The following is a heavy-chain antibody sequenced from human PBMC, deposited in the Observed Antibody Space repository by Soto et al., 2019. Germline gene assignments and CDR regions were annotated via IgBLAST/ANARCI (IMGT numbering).Heavy chain of an antibody. D-gene: IGHD6-13*01. Sequence: QVQLQESGPGLVKPSQTLSLTCTVSGGSFSSGDYYWTWIRQPPGKGLEWIGYIYYSGSTHYNPSLESRVTISLHTSKNQCSLRLSSVTAADTAVYYCARADSSTWFALDVWGQGTTVTVSS. V-gene: IGHV4-30-4*01. CDR2: IYYSGST. J-gene: IGHJ6*02. CDR3: ARADSSTWFALDV. CDR1: GGSFSSGDYY.